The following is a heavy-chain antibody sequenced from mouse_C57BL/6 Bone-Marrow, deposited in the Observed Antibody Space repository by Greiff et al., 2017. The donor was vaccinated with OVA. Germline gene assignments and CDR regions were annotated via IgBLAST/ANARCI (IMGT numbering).Heavy chain of an antibody. Sequence: QVQLQQSGAELVKPGASVKLSCKASGYTFTSYWLRWVKQRPGQGLEWIGYINPSSGFTKYNQKFKDKATLTAAKSSSTAYMQLSILTYEDAAVYYCARVRSWGDYWGQGTSVTVSS. J-gene: IGHJ4*01. CDR1: GYTFTSYW. CDR2: INPSSGFT. V-gene: IGHV1-7*01. CDR3: ARVRSWGDY. D-gene: IGHD4-1*01.